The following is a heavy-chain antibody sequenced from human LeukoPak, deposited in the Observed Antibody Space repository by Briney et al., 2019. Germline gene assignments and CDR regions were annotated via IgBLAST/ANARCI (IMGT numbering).Heavy chain of an antibody. CDR2: IIPIFDRP. J-gene: IGHJ3*01. CDR1: GGRFKSYG. CDR3: ARDAQWELRAFDV. Sequence: SVKVSCKTIGGRFKSYGFSWVRQAPGQGLEWMGGIIPIFDRPNYAQKFEGRATITADKSTNTTYMEISSLTSDDTAVYYCARDAQWELRAFDVWGRGTMVIVSS. V-gene: IGHV1-69*06. D-gene: IGHD1-26*01.